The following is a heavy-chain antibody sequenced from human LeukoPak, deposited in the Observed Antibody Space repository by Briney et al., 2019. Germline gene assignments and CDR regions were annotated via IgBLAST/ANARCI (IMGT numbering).Heavy chain of an antibody. CDR3: TRYNNDHFDY. D-gene: IGHD1-14*01. V-gene: IGHV3-33*01. J-gene: IGHJ4*02. CDR1: GFTFGGYG. CDR2: ISYDGSRA. Sequence: GGSLRLSCAGSGFTFGGYGMHWFRQTPGKGLEGVAVISYDGSRAFYADSVKGRFTISRDNSKNTMSVQMDDLRAEDTAVYYCTRYNNDHFDYWGQGTLVTVSS.